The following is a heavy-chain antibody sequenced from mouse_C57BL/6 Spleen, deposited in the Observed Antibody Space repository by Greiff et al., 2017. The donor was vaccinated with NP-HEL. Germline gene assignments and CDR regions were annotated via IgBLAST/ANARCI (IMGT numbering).Heavy chain of an antibody. CDR1: GYTFTSYW. V-gene: IGHV1-72*01. J-gene: IGHJ4*01. Sequence: QVQLQQPGAELVKPGASVKLSCKASGYTFTSYWMHWVKQRPGRGLEWIGRIDPNSGGTTYNEKFKSKATLTVDKPSSTAYMQLSSLTSEDSAVYYCARVVLWLRDYAMDYWGQGTSVTVSS. CDR2: IDPNSGGT. D-gene: IGHD2-2*01. CDR3: ARVVLWLRDYAMDY.